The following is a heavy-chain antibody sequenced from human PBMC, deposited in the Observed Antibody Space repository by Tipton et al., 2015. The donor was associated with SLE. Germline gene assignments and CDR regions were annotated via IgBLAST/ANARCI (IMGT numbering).Heavy chain of an antibody. J-gene: IGHJ5*02. D-gene: IGHD2-2*01. V-gene: IGHV4-34*01. CDR2: INHSGST. CDR3: ARGVIVVVPAAKKTYWFGP. CDR1: GGSFSGYY. Sequence: TLSLTCAVYGGSFSGYYWSWIRQPPGKGLEWIGEINHSGSTNYNRSLKSRVTISVDTSKNQFSLKLSSVTAADTAVYYCARGVIVVVPAAKKTYWFGPWGQGTLVTGSS.